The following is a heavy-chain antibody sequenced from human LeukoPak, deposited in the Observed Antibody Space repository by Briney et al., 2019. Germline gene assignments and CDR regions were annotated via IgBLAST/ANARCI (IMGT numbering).Heavy chain of an antibody. Sequence: SQTLSLTCTVSGDSISSGGYYWSWIRQHPGKGLEWIGYIYYSGSTFYNPSLRSRVTISGDTSKNQFSLKLSSVTGADTAVYYCAKVGIQLWLFDSRGQGTLVTVSS. CDR3: AKVGIQLWLFDS. D-gene: IGHD5-18*01. CDR1: GDSISSGGYY. V-gene: IGHV4-31*03. CDR2: IYYSGST. J-gene: IGHJ4*02.